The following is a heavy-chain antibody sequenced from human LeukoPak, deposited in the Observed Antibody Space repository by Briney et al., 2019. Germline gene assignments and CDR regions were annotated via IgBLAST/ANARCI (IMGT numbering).Heavy chain of an antibody. CDR3: ARVDTAMVGGYYYYGMDV. D-gene: IGHD5-18*01. Sequence: PSETLSLTCTVSGSSISSYYWSWIRQPPGKGLEWIGYIYYSGSTNYNPSLKSRVTISVDTSKNQFSLKLSSVTAADTAVYYCARVDTAMVGGYYYYGMDVWGKGTTVTVSS. J-gene: IGHJ6*04. CDR1: GSSISSYY. V-gene: IGHV4-59*01. CDR2: IYYSGST.